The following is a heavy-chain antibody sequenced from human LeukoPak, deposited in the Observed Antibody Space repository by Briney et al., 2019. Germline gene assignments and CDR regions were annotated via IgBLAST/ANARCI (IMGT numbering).Heavy chain of an antibody. CDR2: IYHSGST. D-gene: IGHD3-3*01. V-gene: IGHV4-30-2*01. CDR3: ARGRGVLRFLEEPLGYFDY. CDR1: GGSISSGGYY. J-gene: IGHJ4*02. Sequence: SETLSLTCTVSGGSISSGGYYWSWIRQPPGKGLEWIGYIYHSGSTYYNPSLKSRVTISVDRSKNQFSLKLSSVTAADTAVYYCARGRGVLRFLEEPLGYFDYWGQGTLVTVSS.